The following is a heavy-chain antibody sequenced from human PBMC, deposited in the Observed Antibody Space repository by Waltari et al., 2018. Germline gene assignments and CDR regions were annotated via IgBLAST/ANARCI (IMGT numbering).Heavy chain of an antibody. CDR2: ITHSGST. CDR3: AREGGATVTARFDP. D-gene: IGHD4-17*01. Sequence: QVQLQQWGAGLLKPSETLSLTCAVYGGSFSGYSWSWIRQPPGKGLEWIGEITHSGSTNYNPSLKSRVTISVDTSKNQFSLKLSSVTAADTAVYYCAREGGATVTARFDPWGQGTLVTVSS. J-gene: IGHJ5*02. V-gene: IGHV4-34*01. CDR1: GGSFSGYS.